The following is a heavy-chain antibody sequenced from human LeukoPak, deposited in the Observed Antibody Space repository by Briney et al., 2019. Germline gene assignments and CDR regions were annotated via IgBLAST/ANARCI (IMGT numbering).Heavy chain of an antibody. V-gene: IGHV3-23*01. CDR3: AKVLSYGFDY. Sequence: PGGSLRLSCAASGFTFTSYSMNWVRQAPGKGLEWVSTISGGGGSTYYADSVKGRFTISRDNSKNTLYLQMNSLRAEGTAVYYCAKVLSYGFDYWGQGTLVTVSS. D-gene: IGHD5-18*01. CDR2: ISGGGGST. CDR1: GFTFTSYS. J-gene: IGHJ4*02.